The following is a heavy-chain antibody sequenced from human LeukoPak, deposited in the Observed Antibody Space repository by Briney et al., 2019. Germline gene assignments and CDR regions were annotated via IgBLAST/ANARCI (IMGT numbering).Heavy chain of an antibody. Sequence: SETLSLTCTVSGGSISSYYWNWIRQPQGKGLEWIGYIYYSGSTNYNPSLKSRVTISVDTSKNQFSLKLSSVTAADTAMYYCARAPFTGDAFDIWGQGTMVTVSS. CDR1: GGSISSYY. D-gene: IGHD2/OR15-2a*01. J-gene: IGHJ3*02. CDR2: IYYSGST. CDR3: ARAPFTGDAFDI. V-gene: IGHV4-59*01.